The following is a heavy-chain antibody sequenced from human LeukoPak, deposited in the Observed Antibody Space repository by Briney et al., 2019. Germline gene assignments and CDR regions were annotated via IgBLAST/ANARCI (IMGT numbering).Heavy chain of an antibody. J-gene: IGHJ3*02. D-gene: IGHD2-21*02. CDR3: ARDRGVTNAFDI. CDR2: ISSTTSTI. CDR1: GFTFSSYS. Sequence: GGSLRLSCAASGFTFSSYSMNWVRQAPGKGLEWVSYISSTTSTIYYADSVKGRFTISRNNAKNSLYLQMSSLRDEDTAVYYCARDRGVTNAFDIWGQGTMVTVSS. V-gene: IGHV3-48*02.